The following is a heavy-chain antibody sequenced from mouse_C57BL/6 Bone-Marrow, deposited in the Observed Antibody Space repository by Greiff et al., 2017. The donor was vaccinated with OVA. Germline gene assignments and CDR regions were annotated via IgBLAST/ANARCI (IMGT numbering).Heavy chain of an antibody. V-gene: IGHV1-64*01. J-gene: IGHJ4*01. Sequence: VQLQQPGAELVKPGASVTLSCKASGYTFTSYWMHWVKQRPGQGLEWIGMIHPNSGSTNYNENFKSKATLTVDKSSSTAYMQLSSLTSEDSAVYYCARYYYYGSNAMDYWGQGTSVTVSS. CDR2: IHPNSGST. CDR3: ARYYYYGSNAMDY. D-gene: IGHD1-1*01. CDR1: GYTFTSYW.